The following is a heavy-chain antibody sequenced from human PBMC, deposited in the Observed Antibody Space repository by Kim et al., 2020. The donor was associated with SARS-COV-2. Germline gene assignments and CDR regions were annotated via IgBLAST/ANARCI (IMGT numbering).Heavy chain of an antibody. V-gene: IGHV3-53*01. D-gene: IGHD7-27*01. J-gene: IGHJ4*02. Sequence: STSYTESVSGRFTISRVNSENTVYLQMNSLGVEDTAAYFCARGSLGYYFDYWGQGPLVTVSS. CDR3: ARGSLGYYFDY. CDR2: ST.